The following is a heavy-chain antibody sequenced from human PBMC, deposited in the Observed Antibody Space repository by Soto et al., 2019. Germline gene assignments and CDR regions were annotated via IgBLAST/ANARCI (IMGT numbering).Heavy chain of an antibody. V-gene: IGHV3-9*01. Sequence: EVQLVESGGGLVQPGRSLRLSCAASGFTFDDYAMHWVRQAPGKGLEWVSGISWNSGSIGYADSVKGRFTISRDNAKNFLYLQMNSLRAEDTALYYCAKDRLTVTTGWYFDLWGRGTLVTVSS. CDR3: AKDRLTVTTGWYFDL. CDR2: ISWNSGSI. CDR1: GFTFDDYA. D-gene: IGHD4-17*01. J-gene: IGHJ2*01.